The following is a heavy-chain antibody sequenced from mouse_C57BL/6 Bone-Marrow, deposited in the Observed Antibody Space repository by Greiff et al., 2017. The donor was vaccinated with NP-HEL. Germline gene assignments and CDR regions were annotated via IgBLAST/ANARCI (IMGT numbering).Heavy chain of an antibody. CDR1: GYTFTSYW. D-gene: IGHD2-5*01. V-gene: IGHV1-50*01. J-gene: IGHJ2*01. Sequence: QVQLQQSGAELVKPGASVKLSCKASGYTFTSYWMQWVKQRPGQGLEWIGEIDPSDSYTNYNQKFKGKATLTVDTSSSTAYMQLSSLTSEDSAVYYCASSNYDYGGRGTTLTVSS. CDR3: ASSNYDY. CDR2: IDPSDSYT.